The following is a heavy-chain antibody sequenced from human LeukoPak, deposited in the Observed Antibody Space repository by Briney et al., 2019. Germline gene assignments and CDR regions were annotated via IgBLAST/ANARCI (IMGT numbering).Heavy chain of an antibody. CDR2: IYYSGST. V-gene: IGHV4-39*01. CDR3: ARHEYDILTGYYPFDY. Sequence: SETLSLTCTVSGGSISNYYWGWIRQPPGKGLEWIGSIYYSGSTYYNPSLKSRVTISVDTSKNQFSLKLSSVTAADTAVYYCARHEYDILTGYYPFDYWGQGTLVTVSS. J-gene: IGHJ4*02. D-gene: IGHD3-9*01. CDR1: GGSISNYY.